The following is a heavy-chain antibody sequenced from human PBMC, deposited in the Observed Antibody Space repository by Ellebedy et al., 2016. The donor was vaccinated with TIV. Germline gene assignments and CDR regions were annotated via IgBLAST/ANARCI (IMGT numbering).Heavy chain of an antibody. CDR3: ARADTTMDLNAFDM. J-gene: IGHJ3*02. CDR2: ITFDGSSK. Sequence: GESLKISCAASGFTFSSYAMHWVRQAPGKGLEWVAHITFDGSSKYYADSVKGRFTISRDNSKNTLFLQMNTLRAEDTAVYYCARADTTMDLNAFDMWGQGTMVTVSS. CDR1: GFTFSSYA. D-gene: IGHD5-18*01. V-gene: IGHV3-30-3*01.